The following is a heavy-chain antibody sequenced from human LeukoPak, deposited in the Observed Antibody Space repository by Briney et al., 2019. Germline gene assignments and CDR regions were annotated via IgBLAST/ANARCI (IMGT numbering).Heavy chain of an antibody. CDR3: AKDMSTGGYSGSWYVSTFDY. CDR1: GFTFDDYA. CDR2: ISWNSGSI. Sequence: PGRSLRLSCAASGFTFDDYAMHWVRQAPGKGLEWVSGISWNSGSIGYADSVKGRFTISRDNAKNSLYLQMNSLRAEDTALYYCAKDMSTGGYSGSWYVSTFDYWGQGTLVTVSS. D-gene: IGHD6-13*01. J-gene: IGHJ4*02. V-gene: IGHV3-9*01.